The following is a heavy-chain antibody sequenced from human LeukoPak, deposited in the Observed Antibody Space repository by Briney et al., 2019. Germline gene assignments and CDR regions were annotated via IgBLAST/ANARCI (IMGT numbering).Heavy chain of an antibody. CDR1: GFTFDDYA. Sequence: GGSLRLSCAASGFTFDDYAMHWVRQAPGKGLEWVSLISGDGGSTYYADSVKGRFTISRDNSKNSLYLQMNSLRTEDTALYYCAKDGYCDSSGYYYPPDYWGQGTLVTVSS. J-gene: IGHJ4*02. CDR3: AKDGYCDSSGYYYPPDY. V-gene: IGHV3-43*02. CDR2: ISGDGGST. D-gene: IGHD3-22*01.